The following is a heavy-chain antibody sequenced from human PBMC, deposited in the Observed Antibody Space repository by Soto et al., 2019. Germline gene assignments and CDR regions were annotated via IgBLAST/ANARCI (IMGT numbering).Heavy chain of an antibody. V-gene: IGHV1-18*04. J-gene: IGHJ4*02. CDR2: NSGNNGNT. D-gene: IGHD3-10*01. Sequence: QVQLVQSGAEVQKPGASVKVSCKASGYTFTTYDISWVRQAPGQGLEWMGWNSGNNGNTNYAQKLQGRVTMTRDTSTSTAYMDLRSLRSDDTAVYYCARGGSGSGFDYWGQGTLVTVSS. CDR1: GYTFTTYD. CDR3: ARGGSGSGFDY.